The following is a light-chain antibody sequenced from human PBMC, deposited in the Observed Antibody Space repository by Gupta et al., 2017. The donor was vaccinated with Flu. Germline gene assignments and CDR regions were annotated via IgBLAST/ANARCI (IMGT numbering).Light chain of an antibody. CDR3: QQYNNWPPLA. V-gene: IGKV3-15*01. CDR1: QSVSNN. CDR2: GPS. J-gene: IGKJ4*01. Sequence: EIVMTQSPATLSVSPGERATLYCRASQSVSNNLARYQRRPGQAPRLLIYGPSTRATGIPARFSGSGHGTEFTLTISRLQSEDFAVYYCQQYNNWPPLAFGGGTKVEIK.